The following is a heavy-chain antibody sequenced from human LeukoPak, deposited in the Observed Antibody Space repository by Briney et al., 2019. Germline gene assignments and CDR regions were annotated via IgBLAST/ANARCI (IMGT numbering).Heavy chain of an antibody. CDR3: ARGEIAAAGPFDY. J-gene: IGHJ4*02. Sequence: SETLSLTCTVSGGSISSSSYYWGWIRQPPGKGLEWIGSIYYSGSTYYNPSLKSRVTISVDTSKNQFSLKLSSVTAADTAVYYCARGEIAAAGPFDYWGQGTLVTVSS. CDR2: IYYSGST. CDR1: GGSISSSSYY. D-gene: IGHD6-13*01. V-gene: IGHV4-39*07.